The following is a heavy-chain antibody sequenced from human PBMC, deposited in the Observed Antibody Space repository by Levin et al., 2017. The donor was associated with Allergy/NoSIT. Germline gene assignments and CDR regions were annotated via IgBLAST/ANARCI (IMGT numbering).Heavy chain of an antibody. CDR2: IYYSGST. CDR1: GGSISSFY. D-gene: IGHD3-16*01. Sequence: GSLRLSCTVSGGSISSFYWSWIRQPPGKNLEWIGYIYYSGSTYYNPSLKSRVTISVDTSKNQLSLRLRSVTAADTAVYSCARHHAPYDSSSGPHACATWRQGTLVTVSS. V-gene: IGHV4-59*08. CDR3: ARHHAPYDSSSGPHACAT. J-gene: IGHJ5*02.